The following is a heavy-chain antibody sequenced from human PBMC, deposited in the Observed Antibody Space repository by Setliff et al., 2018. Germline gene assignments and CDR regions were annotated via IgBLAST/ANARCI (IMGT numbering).Heavy chain of an antibody. Sequence: SETLSLTCTVSGGSFSTYYWSWIRQAPGKGLEWIGHVYYSGAANYNPSLKSRVTVSVDTSKNQFSLKVTSVTAADTSVYFCARGRNVAARLFDSWGQGTLVTVSS. CDR3: ARGRNVAARLFDS. V-gene: IGHV4-59*12. D-gene: IGHD6-6*01. CDR2: VYYSGAA. CDR1: GGSFSTYY. J-gene: IGHJ4*02.